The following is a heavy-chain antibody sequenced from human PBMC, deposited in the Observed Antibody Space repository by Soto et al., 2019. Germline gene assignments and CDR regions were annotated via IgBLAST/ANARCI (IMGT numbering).Heavy chain of an antibody. CDR3: ARDGGPYGGKGTSGMDV. J-gene: IGHJ6*02. CDR2: ISSNGGST. CDR1: GFTFSSYA. V-gene: IGHV3-64*01. D-gene: IGHD4-17*01. Sequence: EVQLVESGGGLVQPGGSLRLSCAASGFTFSSYAMHWVRQAPGKGLEYVSAISSNGGSTYYANSVKGRFTISRDNSKNTLYLQMGSLRAEDMAVYYWARDGGPYGGKGTSGMDVWGQGTTVTVSS.